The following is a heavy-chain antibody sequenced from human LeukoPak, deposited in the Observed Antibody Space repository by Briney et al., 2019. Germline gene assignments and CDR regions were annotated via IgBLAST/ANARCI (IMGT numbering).Heavy chain of an antibody. CDR2: IHSSGGS. J-gene: IGHJ4*01. Sequence: SETLSLTCTVSGASISNYYWSWIRQTPEKGLEWMGHIHSSGGSSYYPSLKSRLTLSIDTSRNQLSLKLPSVTAADTAVYFCARLGSYHDFWGHGALVTVSS. CDR3: ARLGSYHDF. V-gene: IGHV4-4*09. CDR1: GASISNYY. D-gene: IGHD1-26*01.